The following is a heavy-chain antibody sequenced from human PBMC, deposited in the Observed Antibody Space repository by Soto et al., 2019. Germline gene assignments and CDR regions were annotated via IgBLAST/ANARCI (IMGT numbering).Heavy chain of an antibody. D-gene: IGHD6-13*01. CDR2: IHISGST. Sequence: QVQLQASGPGLVKPSETLSLTCTVSGASMNSYHWSWIRQPAGKGLEWIGNIHISGSTNYNPSLKSRVTMSVDTSKNQFSLRRMSLTAADTAVYYCARDQGVAAAGITWFDPWGQGSLVTVSS. CDR1: GASMNSYH. CDR3: ARDQGVAAAGITWFDP. V-gene: IGHV4-4*07. J-gene: IGHJ5*02.